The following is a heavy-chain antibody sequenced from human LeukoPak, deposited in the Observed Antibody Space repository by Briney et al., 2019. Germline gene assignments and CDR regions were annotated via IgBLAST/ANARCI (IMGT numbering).Heavy chain of an antibody. Sequence: SESLSLTCAVYGYSISSGYYWGWIRQPSGKGLEWIGSIYHSGSTYYNPSLKGRVTISVDTSKNQFSLKLSSVTAADTAVYYCARGAVTNYYYYYMDVWGKGTTVTVSS. CDR1: GYSISSGYY. J-gene: IGHJ6*03. CDR3: ARGAVTNYYYYYMDV. D-gene: IGHD4-11*01. CDR2: IYHSGST. V-gene: IGHV4-38-2*01.